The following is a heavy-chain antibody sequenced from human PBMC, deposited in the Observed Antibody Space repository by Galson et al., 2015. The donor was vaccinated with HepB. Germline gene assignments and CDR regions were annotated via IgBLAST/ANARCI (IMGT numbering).Heavy chain of an antibody. J-gene: IGHJ4*02. CDR2: IDPSDSYT. CDR3: TRTGITGIALPGDY. D-gene: IGHD1-14*01. CDR1: GYTFTSYW. Sequence: QSGAEVKKPGESLKISCKGSGYTFTSYWVSWVRQLPGKGLEWIGKIDPSDSYTNYNPSLQGHVTISADRSFSTAYLQWSSLEASAHGLYYWTRTGITGIALPGDYWAQRALVTVSP. V-gene: IGHV5-10-1*01.